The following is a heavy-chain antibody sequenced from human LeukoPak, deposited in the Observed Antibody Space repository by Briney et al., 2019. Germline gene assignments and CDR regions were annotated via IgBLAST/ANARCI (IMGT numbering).Heavy chain of an antibody. CDR2: ISSSGSTI. CDR3: ARDEGYCSSTSCSHFDY. Sequence: PGGSLRLSCSASGFTFSDYYMSWIRQAPGKGLEWVSYISSSGSTIYYADSVKGRFTISRDSAKNSLYLQMNSLRAEDTAVYYCARDEGYCSSTSCSHFDYWGQGTLVTVSS. J-gene: IGHJ4*02. V-gene: IGHV3-11*01. D-gene: IGHD2-2*01. CDR1: GFTFSDYY.